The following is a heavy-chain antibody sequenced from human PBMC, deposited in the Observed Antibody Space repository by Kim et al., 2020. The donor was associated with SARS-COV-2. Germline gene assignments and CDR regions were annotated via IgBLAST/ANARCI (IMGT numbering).Heavy chain of an antibody. CDR2: ISGGGGSK. CDR1: GFTFSSYA. V-gene: IGHV3-23*01. J-gene: IGHJ5*02. CDR3: AKEGGYCSGSSCYNPSNWFDP. D-gene: IGHD2-15*01. Sequence: GGSLRLSCAASGFTFSSYAMSWVRQAPGKGLEWVSGISGGGGSKNYADSVKGRFTISRDNSKNTLYLQMNSLRAEDTAVYYCAKEGGYCSGSSCYNPSNWFDPWGQGTLVTVSS.